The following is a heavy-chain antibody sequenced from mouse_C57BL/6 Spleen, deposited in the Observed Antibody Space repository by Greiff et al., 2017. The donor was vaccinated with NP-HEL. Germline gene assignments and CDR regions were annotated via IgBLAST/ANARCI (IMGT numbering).Heavy chain of an antibody. V-gene: IGHV3-6*01. CDR3: ARPAVSSYPWYFDV. Sequence: EVKLVESGPGLVKPSQSLSLTCSVTGYSITSGYYWNWIRQFPGNKLEWMGYISYDGSNNYNPSLKNRISITRDTSKNQFFLKLNSVTTEDTATYYCARPAVSSYPWYFDVWGTGTTVTVSS. J-gene: IGHJ1*03. CDR1: GYSITSGYY. CDR2: ISYDGSN. D-gene: IGHD1-1*01.